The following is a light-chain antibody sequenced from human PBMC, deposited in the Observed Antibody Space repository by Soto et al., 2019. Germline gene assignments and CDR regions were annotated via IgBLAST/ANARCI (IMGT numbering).Light chain of an antibody. CDR2: EDS. Sequence: QSVLTQPASVSGSPGQSITISCTGSSGDVGYNYVSWYQHHPGKAPKLMIYEDSNRPTGVSNRFSGSKSGNTASLTISGLQAEDEPDYYCGSYTVNSLWVFGGGTKVTVL. CDR3: GSYTVNSLWV. J-gene: IGLJ3*02. CDR1: SGDVGYNY. V-gene: IGLV2-14*01.